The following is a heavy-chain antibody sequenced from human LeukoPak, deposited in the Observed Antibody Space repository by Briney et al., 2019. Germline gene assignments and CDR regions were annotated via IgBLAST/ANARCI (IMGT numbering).Heavy chain of an antibody. J-gene: IGHJ4*02. Sequence: GGSLRLCCAASGFIFSSYGMHWVRQPPGKGLEWVAFIRSDGSDTYSAASVKGRFTISRDNSKNTLWLQMNSLRAEDTAVYYCAKHDSSSDFWGQGTLVTVSS. D-gene: IGHD3-22*01. V-gene: IGHV3-30*02. CDR2: IRSDGSDT. CDR1: GFIFSSYG. CDR3: AKHDSSSDF.